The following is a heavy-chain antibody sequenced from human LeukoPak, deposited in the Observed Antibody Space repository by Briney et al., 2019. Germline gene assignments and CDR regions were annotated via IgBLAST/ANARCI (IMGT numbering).Heavy chain of an antibody. Sequence: GSLRLSCAASGLTFNSYGMHWVRQAPGKGLEWVTVISYDGSNKYHSDSVKGRFTISRDNSKNTLYLQMNSLRGEDTAVYFCAKSTSTHITVAGGFDCWGQGTLVTVSS. CDR3: AKSTSTHITVAGGFDC. CDR2: ISYDGSNK. V-gene: IGHV3-30*18. J-gene: IGHJ4*02. D-gene: IGHD6-19*01. CDR1: GLTFNSYG.